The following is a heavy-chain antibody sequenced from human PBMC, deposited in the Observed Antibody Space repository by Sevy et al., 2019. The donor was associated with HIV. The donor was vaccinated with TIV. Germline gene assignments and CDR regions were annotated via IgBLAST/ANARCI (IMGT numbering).Heavy chain of an antibody. Sequence: GGSLRLSCAASGFTFSSYAMSWVRQAPGKGLEWVSAISGSGGSTYYADSVKGRFTISRDNSKNTLYLQMNSLRAEDTAVYYCAKSGYYYGYYYYYYMDVWGKGTTVTVSS. CDR1: GFTFSSYA. D-gene: IGHD3-3*01. CDR2: ISGSGGST. CDR3: AKSGYYYGYYYYYYMDV. V-gene: IGHV3-23*01. J-gene: IGHJ6*03.